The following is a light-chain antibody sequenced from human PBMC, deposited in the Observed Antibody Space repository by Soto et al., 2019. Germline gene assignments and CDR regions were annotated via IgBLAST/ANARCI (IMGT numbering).Light chain of an antibody. V-gene: IGKV3-20*01. CDR2: ATS. Sequence: EIVLTQSPGTLSLSPGERATLSCRASQSVSSIYLAWYQQKPGQAPSLLIYATSSRATGIPARFSGSGSGTDFSLTISRLEPEDFAVYYCQQYGSSPITFGQGTRLDIK. CDR1: QSVSSIY. J-gene: IGKJ5*01. CDR3: QQYGSSPIT.